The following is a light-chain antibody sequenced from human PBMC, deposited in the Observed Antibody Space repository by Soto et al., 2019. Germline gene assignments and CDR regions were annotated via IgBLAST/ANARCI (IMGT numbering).Light chain of an antibody. CDR1: QSFTSGY. Sequence: EIVLTQSPGTLSLSPGERATVSCRASQSFTSGYLAWYQQKPGQAPRLLIYGASRRATGVPDRFSGSESETDFTLTISGLEPEDFAVYYCQQYDSSPRTFGQGTRLEIK. CDR3: QQYDSSPRT. V-gene: IGKV3-20*01. CDR2: GAS. J-gene: IGKJ5*01.